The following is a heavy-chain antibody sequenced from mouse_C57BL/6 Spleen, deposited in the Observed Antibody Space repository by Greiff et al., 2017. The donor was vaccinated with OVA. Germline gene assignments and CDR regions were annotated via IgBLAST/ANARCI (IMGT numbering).Heavy chain of an antibody. CDR2: IYPGDGDT. CDR1: GYAFSSSW. V-gene: IGHV1-82*01. D-gene: IGHD1-1*01. Sequence: VKLVESGPELVKPGASVKISCKASGYAFSSSWMNWVKQRPGKGLEWIGRIYPGDGDTNYNGKFKGKATLTADKSSSTAYMQLSSLTSEDSAVYFCARETITTVVARYFDVWGTGTTVTVSS. J-gene: IGHJ1*03. CDR3: ARETITTVVARYFDV.